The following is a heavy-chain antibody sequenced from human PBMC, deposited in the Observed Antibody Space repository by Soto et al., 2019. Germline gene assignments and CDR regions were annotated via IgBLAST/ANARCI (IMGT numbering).Heavy chain of an antibody. Sequence: GESLKISCKGSGYSFTSYWIGWVRQMPGKGLEWMGIIYPGDSDTRYSPSFQGQVTISADKSISTAYLQWSSLKASDTAMYYWARGVGATSPNYYYYGMDVWGQGTTVTVSS. J-gene: IGHJ6*02. CDR2: IYPGDSDT. D-gene: IGHD1-26*01. CDR1: GYSFTSYW. CDR3: ARGVGATSPNYYYYGMDV. V-gene: IGHV5-51*01.